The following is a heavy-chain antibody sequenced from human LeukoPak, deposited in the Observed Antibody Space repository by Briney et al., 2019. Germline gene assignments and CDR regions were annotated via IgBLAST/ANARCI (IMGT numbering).Heavy chain of an antibody. CDR2: ISWDGGST. J-gene: IGHJ4*02. CDR3: AKDLNTDCSGGSCKRWLYYFDY. D-gene: IGHD2-15*01. V-gene: IGHV3-43D*03. Sequence: PGGSLRLSCAASGFTFDDYAMHWVRQAPGKGLEWVSLISWDGGSTYYADSVKGRFTISRDNSKNSLYLQMNSLRAEDTALYYCAKDLNTDCSGGSCKRWLYYFDYWGQGTLVTVSS. CDR1: GFTFDDYA.